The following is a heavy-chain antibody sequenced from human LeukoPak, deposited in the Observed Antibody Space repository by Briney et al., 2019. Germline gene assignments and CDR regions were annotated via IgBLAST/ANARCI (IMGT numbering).Heavy chain of an antibody. CDR2: INHSGST. J-gene: IGHJ4*02. CDR3: ASGPLPPSPFDY. V-gene: IGHV4-34*01. Sequence: SETLSLTCAVYGGPFSGYYWSWIRQPPGKGLEWIGEINHSGSTNYNPSLKSRVTISVDTSKNQFSLKLSSVTAADTAVYYCASGPLPPSPFDYWGQGTLVTVSS. D-gene: IGHD3-10*01. CDR1: GGPFSGYY.